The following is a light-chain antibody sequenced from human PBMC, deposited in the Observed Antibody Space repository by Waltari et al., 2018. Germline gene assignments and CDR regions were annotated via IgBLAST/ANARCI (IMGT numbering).Light chain of an antibody. CDR1: QSVSSY. CDR2: DAS. J-gene: IGKJ1*01. CDR3: QQRSNWWT. Sequence: IVLTQSPATLSLSPGERATLSCRASQSVSSYLAWYQQKPGQAPRLLIYDASNRATGIPARFSGSGAGTDFTLTISSLEPEDFAVYYWQQRSNWWTFGQGTKGEIK. V-gene: IGKV3-11*01.